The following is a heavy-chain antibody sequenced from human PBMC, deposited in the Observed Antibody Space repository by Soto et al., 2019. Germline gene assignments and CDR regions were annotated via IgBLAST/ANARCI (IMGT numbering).Heavy chain of an antibody. D-gene: IGHD4-4*01. CDR2: ISWNSGTI. Sequence: GGSLRLSCAASGFSSDVYAMHWVRQAPGKGLEWVSGISWNSGTIGSADSVKGRFTISRDNSKNSLYLQMNSLRAEDTALYYCASNNWLYWGQGTLVTVSS. V-gene: IGHV3-9*02. CDR1: GFSSDVYA. CDR3: ASNNWLY. J-gene: IGHJ4*02.